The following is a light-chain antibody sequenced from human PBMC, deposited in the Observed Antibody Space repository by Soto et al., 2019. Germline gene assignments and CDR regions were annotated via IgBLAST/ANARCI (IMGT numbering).Light chain of an antibody. J-gene: IGKJ1*01. CDR2: GAS. CDR1: QSVSSN. CDR3: QQYDTWWT. Sequence: EIVMTQSPATLSVSPGERATLSCRASQSVSSNLAWYQQKPGQAPRLLIYGASTRATGIPARFSGGGSGTEFTLTISSLQSEDFAVYHCQQYDTWWTFGQGTKVEIK. V-gene: IGKV3-15*01.